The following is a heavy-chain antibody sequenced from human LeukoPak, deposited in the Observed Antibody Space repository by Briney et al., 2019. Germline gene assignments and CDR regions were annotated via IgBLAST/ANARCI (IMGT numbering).Heavy chain of an antibody. J-gene: IGHJ4*02. Sequence: SETLSLTCTVSGGSISSSSYYWGWIRQPPGKGLEWIGSIYYSGSTYYNPSLKSRVTISVGTSKNQFSLKLSSVTAADTAVYYCARGRGITMVRGVTTEFDYWGQGTLVTVSS. CDR3: ARGRGITMVRGVTTEFDY. D-gene: IGHD3-10*01. CDR1: GGSISSSSYY. V-gene: IGHV4-39*01. CDR2: IYYSGST.